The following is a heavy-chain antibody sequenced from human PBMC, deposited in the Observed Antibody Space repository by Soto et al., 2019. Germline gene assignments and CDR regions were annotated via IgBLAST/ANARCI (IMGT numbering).Heavy chain of an antibody. D-gene: IGHD4-17*01. CDR1: GGSISSCGYY. J-gene: IGHJ4*02. Sequence: PSETLSLTCTVSGGSISSCGYYWSWIRQHPGKGLEWIGYIYYSTSTYFTPSLKSRVTISADTSKNQFSLKLSSVTAADTAVYYCARGSGLRSNYFDSWGQGTLVTVSS. CDR3: ARGSGLRSNYFDS. CDR2: IYYSTST. V-gene: IGHV4-31*03.